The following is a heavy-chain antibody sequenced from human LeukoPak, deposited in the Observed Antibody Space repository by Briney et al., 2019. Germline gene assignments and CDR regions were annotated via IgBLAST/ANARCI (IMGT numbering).Heavy chain of an antibody. CDR3: ARDHIVATIRAFDI. J-gene: IGHJ3*02. Sequence: PSQTLSLTCTVSGGSISSGGYYWSWIRQHPGKGLEWIGYIYYSRSTYYNPSLKSRVTISVDTSKNQFSLKLSSVTAADTAVYYCARDHIVATIRAFDIWGQGTMVTVSS. D-gene: IGHD5-12*01. CDR2: IYYSRST. CDR1: GGSISSGGYY. V-gene: IGHV4-31*03.